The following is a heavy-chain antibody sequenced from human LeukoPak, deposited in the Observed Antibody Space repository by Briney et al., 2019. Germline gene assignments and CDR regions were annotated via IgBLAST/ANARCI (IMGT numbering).Heavy chain of an antibody. J-gene: IGHJ4*02. D-gene: IGHD3-22*01. CDR1: GFTFNSYA. CDR2: ISGSGAST. V-gene: IGHV3-23*01. CDR3: ASNYYDATGT. Sequence: PGGSLRLSCAASGFTFNSYAMSWVRQAPGKGLEWVSIISGSGASTYYADSVKGRFTISRDNSKNTLYLQMNNLRAEDTAVYYCASNYYDATGTWGQGTLVTVSS.